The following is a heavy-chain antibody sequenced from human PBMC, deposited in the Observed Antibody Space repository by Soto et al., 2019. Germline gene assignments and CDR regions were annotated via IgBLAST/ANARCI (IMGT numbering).Heavy chain of an antibody. Sequence: GASVKVSCKASGYTFTSYAMHWVRQAPGQRLEWMGWINAGNGNTKYSQKFQGRVTITRDTSASTAHMELSSLRSEDTAVYYCARESRYCSGGSCYFLPGIDYWGQGTLVTVSS. CDR2: INAGNGNT. CDR1: GYTFTSYA. V-gene: IGHV1-3*01. J-gene: IGHJ4*02. D-gene: IGHD2-15*01. CDR3: ARESRYCSGGSCYFLPGIDY.